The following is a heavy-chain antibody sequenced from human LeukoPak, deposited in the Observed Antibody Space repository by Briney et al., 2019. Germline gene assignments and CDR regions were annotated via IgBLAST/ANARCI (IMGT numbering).Heavy chain of an antibody. D-gene: IGHD1-26*01. Sequence: SETLSLTCAVYDGSFSGYYWSWIRQPPGKGLEWIGEINHSGSTNYNPSLKSRVTISVDTSKNQFSLKLSSVTAADTAVYYCARAGGSSWFDPWGQGTLVTVSS. CDR2: INHSGST. J-gene: IGHJ5*02. CDR1: DGSFSGYY. V-gene: IGHV4-34*01. CDR3: ARAGGSSWFDP.